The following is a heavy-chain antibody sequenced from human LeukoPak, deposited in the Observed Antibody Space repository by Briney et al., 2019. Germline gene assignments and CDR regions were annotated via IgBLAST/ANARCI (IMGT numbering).Heavy chain of an antibody. V-gene: IGHV1-18*01. CDR1: GYTFTNYG. Sequence: GASVKVSCKASGYTFTNYGISWVRQAPGQGLEWMGWISAYNGNTNYAQKLQGRVTMTTDTSTSTAYMELRSLRSDGTAVFYCARAPYYYDSSGYYYPFDYWGQGTLVTVSS. CDR2: ISAYNGNT. CDR3: ARAPYYYDSSGYYYPFDY. D-gene: IGHD3-22*01. J-gene: IGHJ4*02.